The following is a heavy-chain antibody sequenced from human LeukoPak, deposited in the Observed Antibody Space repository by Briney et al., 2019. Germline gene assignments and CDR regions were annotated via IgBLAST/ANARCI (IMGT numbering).Heavy chain of an antibody. J-gene: IGHJ3*02. CDR2: IYPGDSDT. Sequence: GESRKISCKGSGYSFSNYWIGWVRQMPGKGLEWMGIIYPGDSDTRYSPSFQGQVTISADRSMTTAYLQWSSLKASDSAMYYCARQGHGFDIWGQGTTVTVSS. CDR1: GYSFSNYW. V-gene: IGHV5-51*01. CDR3: ARQGHGFDI.